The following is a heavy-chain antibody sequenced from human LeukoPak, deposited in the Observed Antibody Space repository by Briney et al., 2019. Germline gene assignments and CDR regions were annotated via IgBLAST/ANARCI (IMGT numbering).Heavy chain of an antibody. Sequence: SETLSLTCTVSGGSISSSSYYWGWIRQPQGKGLEWIGSIYYSVSTYYNPSLKSRVTISVDTSKNQFSLKLSSVTAADTAVYYCAREDRPTYYYDSSGYYHFDYWGQGTLVTVSS. J-gene: IGHJ4*02. D-gene: IGHD3-22*01. CDR1: GGSISSSSYY. CDR3: AREDRPTYYYDSSGYYHFDY. V-gene: IGHV4-39*02. CDR2: IYYSVST.